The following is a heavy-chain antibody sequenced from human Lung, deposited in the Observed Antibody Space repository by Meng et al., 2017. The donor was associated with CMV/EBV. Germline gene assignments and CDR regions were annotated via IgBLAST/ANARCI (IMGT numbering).Heavy chain of an antibody. J-gene: IGHJ6*02. V-gene: IGHV1-69*05. CDR2: IIPIFGTA. CDR3: ARDPHTLYDSSGYYHYGTDV. Sequence: SVXVSXKASGGTFSSYAISWVRQAPGQGLEWMGGIIPIFGTANYAQKFQGRVTITTDESTSTAYMELSSLRSEDTAVYYCARDPHTLYDSSGYYHYGTDVWXQGTTVTVSS. D-gene: IGHD3-22*01. CDR1: GGTFSSYA.